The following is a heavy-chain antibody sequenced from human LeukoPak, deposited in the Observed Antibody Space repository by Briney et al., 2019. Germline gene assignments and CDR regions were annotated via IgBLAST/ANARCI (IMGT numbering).Heavy chain of an antibody. D-gene: IGHD1-26*01. CDR3: ASGRGSYSPDY. CDR2: LSSSGNA. CDR1: GFSFSDHE. J-gene: IGHJ4*02. Sequence: GGSLRLSCAASGFSFSDHEVDWVRQAPGKGLEWDSYLSSSGNAYYAHSVKGRFTISRHNPKNSLYLQMTSLRADDTAVYYCASGRGSYSPDYWRQGTLVTVSS. V-gene: IGHV3-48*03.